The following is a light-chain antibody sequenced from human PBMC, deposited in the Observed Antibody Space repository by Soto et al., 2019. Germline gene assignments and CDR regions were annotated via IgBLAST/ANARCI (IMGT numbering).Light chain of an antibody. V-gene: IGLV3-21*02. J-gene: IGLJ3*02. Sequence: SYELTQPPSVSVAPGQTARITCGGNNIGSKTVYWYQQKPGQAPLLVVYDGTDRPSGIPERFSGSKSDNTASLTVYGLQAEDEGDYYCFSYAGSDKWVFGGGTKLTVL. CDR2: DGT. CDR1: NIGSKT. CDR3: FSYAGSDKWV.